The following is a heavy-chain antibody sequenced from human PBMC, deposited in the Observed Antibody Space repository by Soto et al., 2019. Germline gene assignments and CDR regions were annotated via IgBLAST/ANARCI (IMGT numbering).Heavy chain of an antibody. CDR1: GFTFSSYA. CDR3: AKAGYYDSSGHLGDAFDI. Sequence: GGSLRLSCAASGFTFSSYAMSWVRQAPGKGLEWVSAISGSGGSTYYADSVKGRFTISRDNSKNTLYLQMNSLRAEDTAVYYCAKAGYYDSSGHLGDAFDIWGQGTMVTVSS. V-gene: IGHV3-23*01. CDR2: ISGSGGST. J-gene: IGHJ3*02. D-gene: IGHD3-22*01.